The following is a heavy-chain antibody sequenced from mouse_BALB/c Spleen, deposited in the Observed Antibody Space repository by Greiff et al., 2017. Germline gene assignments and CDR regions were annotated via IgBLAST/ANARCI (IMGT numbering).Heavy chain of an antibody. V-gene: IGHV7-3*02. J-gene: IGHJ3*01. CDR1: GFTFTDYY. CDR3: ARDTEGFAY. CDR2: IRNKANGYTT. Sequence: EVKVVESGGGLVQPGGSLRLSCATSGFTFTDYYMSWVRQPPGKALEWLGFIRNKANGYTTEYSASVKGRFTISRDNSQSILYLQMNTLRAEDSATYYCARDTEGFAYWGQGTLVTVSA.